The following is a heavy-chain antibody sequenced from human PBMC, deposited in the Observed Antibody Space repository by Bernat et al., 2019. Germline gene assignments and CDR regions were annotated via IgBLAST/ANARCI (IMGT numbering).Heavy chain of an antibody. CDR3: VSYYDANPDVWFED. D-gene: IGHD3-3*01. J-gene: IGHJ4*02. V-gene: IGHV3-7*01. CDR1: GFTFSTYW. CDR2: IKKDGSEK. Sequence: EVQLVESGGGLVQPGGSLRLSCAASGFTFSTYWMSWVRQAPGKGLEWVANIKKDGSEKYYVDSVKGRFTISRDNAKNSLYLQMNALRADDTAVYYCVSYYDANPDVWFEDWGQGTLVTVSS.